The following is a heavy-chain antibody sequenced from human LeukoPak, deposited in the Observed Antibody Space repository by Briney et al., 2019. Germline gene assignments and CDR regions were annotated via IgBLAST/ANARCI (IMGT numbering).Heavy chain of an antibody. Sequence: KPSETLSPTRSVSGGSISSTNYYGGRGRQPPGKGVGGVGSINYSGTTYYTSPLRSRLSMSLDTSKHQFSLNLSSVTAADTAVFYCVRLDCSTGTCYFDYWGQGTLVTVSS. D-gene: IGHD2-15*01. CDR3: VRLDCSTGTCYFDY. CDR1: GGSISSTNYY. V-gene: IGHV4-39*01. CDR2: INYSGTT. J-gene: IGHJ4*02.